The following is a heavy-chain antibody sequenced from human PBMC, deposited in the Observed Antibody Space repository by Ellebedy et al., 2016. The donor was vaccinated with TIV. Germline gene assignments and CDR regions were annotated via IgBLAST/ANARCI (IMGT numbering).Heavy chain of an antibody. CDR3: ARNYCNNTSCQNWFDP. V-gene: IGHV1-18*01. Sequence: ASVKVSXXASGYTFSSNGITWVRQAPGQGLEWMGWISTYNGNTNYAQGLQGRVTMTTDTSTSTAYMELRSLRSDDTAIYYCARNYCNNTSCQNWFDPWGQGTLVTVSS. J-gene: IGHJ5*02. CDR1: GYTFSSNG. CDR2: ISTYNGNT. D-gene: IGHD2-2*01.